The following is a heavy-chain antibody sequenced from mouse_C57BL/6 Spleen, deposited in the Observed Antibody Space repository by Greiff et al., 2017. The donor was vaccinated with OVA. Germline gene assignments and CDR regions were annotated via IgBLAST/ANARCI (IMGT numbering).Heavy chain of an antibody. D-gene: IGHD2-4*01. J-gene: IGHJ2*01. CDR2: IDPSDSYT. CDR1: GYTFTSYW. CDR3: ARGTYDYDLDY. Sequence: QVQLQQSGAELVKPGASVKLSCKASGYTFTSYWMQWVKQRPGQGLEWIGEIDPSDSYTNYNQKFKGKATLTVDTSSSTAYMQLSSLTSEDSAVYYCARGTYDYDLDYWGQGTTLTVSS. V-gene: IGHV1-50*01.